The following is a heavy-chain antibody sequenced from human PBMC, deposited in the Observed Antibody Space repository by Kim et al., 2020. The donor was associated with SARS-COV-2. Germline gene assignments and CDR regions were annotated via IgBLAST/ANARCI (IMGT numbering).Heavy chain of an antibody. V-gene: IGHV3-74*01. CDR1: GFTFRSYW. CDR3: ASRRYTGTYYYFDY. CDR2: INGDGGTT. J-gene: IGHJ4*02. D-gene: IGHD1-26*01. Sequence: GGSLRLSCAASGFTFRSYWMHWVRQAPGKGLVWVSRINGDGGTTSYADSVKGRFTISRDNAKSTLYLQMNSLRAEDTAVYYCASRRYTGTYYYFDYWGQGTLFPVSS.